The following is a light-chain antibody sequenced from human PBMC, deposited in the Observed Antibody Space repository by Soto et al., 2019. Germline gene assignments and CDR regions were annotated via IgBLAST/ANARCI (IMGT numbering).Light chain of an antibody. CDR1: QSISSY. CDR3: QQSYSTPRT. Sequence: DIPMTQSPSSLSASVGDRVTITSRASQSISSYLNWYQQKPGKAPKLLIYAASSLQSGVPSRFSGSGSGTDFTLTISSLQPEDFATYYCQQSYSTPRTFGQGTKVEIK. V-gene: IGKV1-39*01. J-gene: IGKJ1*01. CDR2: AAS.